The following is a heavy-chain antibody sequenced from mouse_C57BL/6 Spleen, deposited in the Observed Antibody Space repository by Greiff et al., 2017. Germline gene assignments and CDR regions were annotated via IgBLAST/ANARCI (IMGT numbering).Heavy chain of an antibody. CDR2: ISDGGSYT. J-gene: IGHJ3*01. V-gene: IGHV5-4*01. Sequence: EVHLVESGGGLVKPGGSLKLSCAASGFTFSSYAMSWVRQTPEKRLEWVATISDGGSYTYYPDNVKGRFTISRDNAKNNLYLQMSHLKSEDTAMYYCASLSSHFAYWGQGTLVTVSA. CDR3: ASLSSHFAY. CDR1: GFTFSSYA. D-gene: IGHD1-1*01.